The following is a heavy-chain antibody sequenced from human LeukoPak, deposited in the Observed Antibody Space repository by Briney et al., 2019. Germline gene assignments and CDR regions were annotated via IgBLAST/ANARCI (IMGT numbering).Heavy chain of an antibody. CDR3: ARVTGYDWESSYDY. CDR2: IYYSGST. J-gene: IGHJ4*02. CDR1: GGSISSNSYY. V-gene: IGHV4-39*07. Sequence: SETLSLTCAVSGGSISSNSYYWGWIRQPPGKGLEWIGSIYYSGSTYHNPSLKSRVTISVDASKNQFSLKLSSVTAADTAVYYCARVTGYDWESSYDYWGQGTLVTVSS. D-gene: IGHD5-12*01.